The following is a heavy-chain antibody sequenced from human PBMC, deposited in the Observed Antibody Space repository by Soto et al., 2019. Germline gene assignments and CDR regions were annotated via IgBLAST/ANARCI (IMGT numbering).Heavy chain of an antibody. V-gene: IGHV3-74*01. J-gene: IGHJ2*01. Sequence: EVQLVESGGGLVQPGGSLRLSCAASGFTFSSYWIHWVRQAPGKGLVWVSRIKYDGSTANYADSVKGRFTITRDNAKDTVYLKMNSLRGEDTAAYYCARGAYGAWYFDSWGRGTLVTVSS. CDR3: ARGAYGAWYFDS. D-gene: IGHD4-17*01. CDR1: GFTFSSYW. CDR2: IKYDGSTA.